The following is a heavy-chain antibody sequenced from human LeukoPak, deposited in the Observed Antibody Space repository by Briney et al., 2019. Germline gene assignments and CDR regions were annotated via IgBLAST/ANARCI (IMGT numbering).Heavy chain of an antibody. V-gene: IGHV5-51*01. D-gene: IGHD6-13*01. Sequence: GESLKISCTGSGDSFTTYWIGWVRQMPGKGLEWMGMIFPGDSETRYSPSFEGQVTISVDKSINTAYLQWNSLKASDTAMYYCATQKQTLPPDYWGQGALVTVSS. CDR2: IFPGDSET. J-gene: IGHJ4*02. CDR3: ATQKQTLPPDY. CDR1: GDSFTTYW.